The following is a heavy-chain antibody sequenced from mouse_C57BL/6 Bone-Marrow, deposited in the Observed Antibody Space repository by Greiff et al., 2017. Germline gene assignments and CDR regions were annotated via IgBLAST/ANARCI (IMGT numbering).Heavy chain of an antibody. CDR3: ARGYYGRYFDV. CDR1: GFTFSSYG. V-gene: IGHV5-6*02. Sequence: DVMLVESGGDLVKPGGSLKLSCAASGFTFSSYGMSWVRQTPDKRLEWVATISSGGSYTYYPDSVKGRFTISRDNAKNTLYLQMSSLKSEDTAMYYCARGYYGRYFDVWGTGTTVTVSS. J-gene: IGHJ1*03. D-gene: IGHD1-1*02. CDR2: ISSGGSYT.